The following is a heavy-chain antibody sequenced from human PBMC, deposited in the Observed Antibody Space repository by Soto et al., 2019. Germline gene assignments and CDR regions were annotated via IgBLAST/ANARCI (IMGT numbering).Heavy chain of an antibody. CDR2: IDYSGSA. Sequence: QLQLQESGPGLVKPSETLSLTCTVSGGSITSNAYYWGWIRQPPGKGLEWLGYIDYSGSASYNPSLKSRVTMSVDKSKNQFSLKLSSVTAADTAVYYCARRPKRGSFAWCFDYWGQGTLVTVSS. CDR1: GGSITSNAYY. CDR3: ARRPKRGSFAWCFDY. V-gene: IGHV4-39*01. D-gene: IGHD1-26*01. J-gene: IGHJ4*02.